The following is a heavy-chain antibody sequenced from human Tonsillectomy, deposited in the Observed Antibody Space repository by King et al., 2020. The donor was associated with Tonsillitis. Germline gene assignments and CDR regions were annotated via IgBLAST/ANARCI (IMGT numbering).Heavy chain of an antibody. Sequence: QLVQSGGGVVQPGRSLRLSCAASGFTFSGYAMHWVRQAPDKGLEWVALISYDGSNKYYADSVKGRFTISRDNSKNTLYLQMNSLRAEDTAVYYCARDQYYDILTGRGSKYYYYGMDVWGQGTTVTVSS. J-gene: IGHJ6*02. V-gene: IGHV3-30-3*01. CDR2: ISYDGSNK. CDR3: ARDQYYDILTGRGSKYYYYGMDV. D-gene: IGHD3-9*01. CDR1: GFTFSGYA.